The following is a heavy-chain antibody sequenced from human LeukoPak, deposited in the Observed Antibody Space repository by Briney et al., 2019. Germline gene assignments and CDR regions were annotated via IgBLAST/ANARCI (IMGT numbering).Heavy chain of an antibody. V-gene: IGHV1-2*02. CDR3: ASAFESRQWLDDYYYYYYMDV. D-gene: IGHD6-19*01. CDR2: INPNSGGT. Sequence: GASVKVSCKASGYTFTGYYMHWVRQAPGQGLEWMGWINPNSGGTNYAQKFQGRVTMTRDTSIGTAYMELSRLRSDDTAVYYCASAFESRQWLDDYYYYYYMDVWGKGTTVTVSS. J-gene: IGHJ6*03. CDR1: GYTFTGYY.